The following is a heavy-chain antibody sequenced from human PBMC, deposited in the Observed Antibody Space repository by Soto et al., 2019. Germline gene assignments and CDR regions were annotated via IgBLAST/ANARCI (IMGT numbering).Heavy chain of an antibody. CDR1: GFTFSSYA. Sequence: EVQLLESGGGLVQPGGSLRLSWAASGFTFSSYAMNWVRQAPGKGLEWVSTISGSGGDTYYADSVKGRFSISRDNSKYALSLQMDSLRAEDTAVYYCAKGGRSSSGLDFDYWGQGTLVTVSS. CDR3: AKGGRSSSGLDFDY. D-gene: IGHD6-6*01. CDR2: ISGSGGDT. V-gene: IGHV3-23*01. J-gene: IGHJ4*02.